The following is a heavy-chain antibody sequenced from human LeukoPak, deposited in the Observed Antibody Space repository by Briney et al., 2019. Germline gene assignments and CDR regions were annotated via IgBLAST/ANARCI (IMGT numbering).Heavy chain of an antibody. J-gene: IGHJ6*02. V-gene: IGHV1-18*01. Sequence: GAAVNVSCMASGYTFTSYGISWVRQAPGQGVEWLGWISAYNGNTNYAQKLQGRVTMTTDTSTSTAYMELRSLRSDDTAVYYCARDVAVAGPIRIMDVWGQGTTVTVSS. CDR2: ISAYNGNT. CDR1: GYTFTSYG. CDR3: ARDVAVAGPIRIMDV. D-gene: IGHD6-19*01.